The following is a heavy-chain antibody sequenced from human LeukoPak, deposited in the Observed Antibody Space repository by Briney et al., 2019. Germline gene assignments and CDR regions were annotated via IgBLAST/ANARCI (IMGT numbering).Heavy chain of an antibody. D-gene: IGHD6-19*01. V-gene: IGHV3-48*04. CDR2: ISSSSSTI. Sequence: PGGSLRLSCAASGFTFSSYAMSWVRQAPGKGLEWVSYISSSSSTIYYADSVKGRFTISRDNAKNSLYLQMNSLRAEDTAVYYCASTERYSSGWYPADFDYWGQGTLVTVSS. J-gene: IGHJ4*02. CDR1: GFTFSSYA. CDR3: ASTERYSSGWYPADFDY.